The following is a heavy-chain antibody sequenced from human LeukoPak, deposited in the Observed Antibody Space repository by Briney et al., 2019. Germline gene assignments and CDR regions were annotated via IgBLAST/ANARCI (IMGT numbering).Heavy chain of an antibody. D-gene: IGHD6-13*01. CDR1: GGTFSSYA. CDR3: ARAADGSGKASSSWYLENDY. V-gene: IGHV1-69*01. J-gene: IGHJ4*02. CDR2: IIPIFGTA. Sequence: SVNVSCKASGGTFSSYAISWVRQAPGQGLKWMGGIIPIFGTANYAQKFQGRVTITADESTSTAYMELSSLRSEDTAVYYCARAADGSGKASSSWYLENDYWGQGTLVTVSS.